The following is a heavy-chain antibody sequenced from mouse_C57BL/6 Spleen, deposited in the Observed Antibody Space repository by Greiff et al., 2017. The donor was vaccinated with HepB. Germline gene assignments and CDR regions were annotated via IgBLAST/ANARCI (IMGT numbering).Heavy chain of an antibody. V-gene: IGHV1-55*01. CDR1: GYTFTSYW. J-gene: IGHJ4*01. Sequence: QVQLKQSGAELVKPGASVKMSCKASGYTFTSYWITWVKQRPGQGLEWIGDIYPGSGSTNYNEKFKSKATLTVDTSSSTAYMQLSSLTSEDSAVYYCARVGGRGLRCAMDYWGQGTSVTVSS. D-gene: IGHD2-1*01. CDR3: ARVGGRGLRCAMDY. CDR2: IYPGSGST.